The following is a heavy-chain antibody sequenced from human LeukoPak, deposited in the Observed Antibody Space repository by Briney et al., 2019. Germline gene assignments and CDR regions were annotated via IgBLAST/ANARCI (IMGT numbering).Heavy chain of an antibody. Sequence: PSETLSLTCTVSGGSISSHYWSWIRQPPGKGLEWIGYIYYSGSTNYNPSLKSRVTISVDTSKNQFSLKPSSVTTADTAVYYCARVEDYYDSSINYYYYMDVWGKGTTVTVSS. D-gene: IGHD3-22*01. CDR1: GGSISSHY. CDR2: IYYSGST. J-gene: IGHJ6*03. CDR3: ARVEDYYDSSINYYYYMDV. V-gene: IGHV4-59*11.